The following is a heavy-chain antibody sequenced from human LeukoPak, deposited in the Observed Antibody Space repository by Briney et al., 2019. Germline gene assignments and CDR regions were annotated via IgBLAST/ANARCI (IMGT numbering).Heavy chain of an antibody. V-gene: IGHV4-39*01. J-gene: IGHJ3*02. Sequence: SETLSLTCTVSGDSISSSSYYWGWIRQPPGKGLEWIGSIYYSGSTYYNPSLKSRVTISVDTSKKQFSLKLSSATAADPAVYYCARHSPCGGDCSLPFDAFDICGQGTMVPVSS. CDR3: ARHSPCGGDCSLPFDAFDI. CDR2: IYYSGST. CDR1: GDSISSSSYY. D-gene: IGHD2-21*02.